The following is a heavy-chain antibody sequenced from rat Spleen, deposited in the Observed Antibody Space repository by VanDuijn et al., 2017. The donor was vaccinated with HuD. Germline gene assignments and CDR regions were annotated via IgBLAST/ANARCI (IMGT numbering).Heavy chain of an antibody. CDR1: GFTFSHYD. V-gene: IGHV5-7*01. D-gene: IGHD1-2*01. CDR3: GRGGQLYGNWFAY. CDR2: ISYDGSST. J-gene: IGHJ3*01. Sequence: EVQLVESGGGLVQPGRSMKLSCVASGFTFSHYDMAWVRQAPKKGLEWVAFISYDGSSTYYRDSVKGRFTISRDNKKSTLSLQMDSLRSEDTATYYCGRGGQLYGNWFAYWGQGTLVTVSS.